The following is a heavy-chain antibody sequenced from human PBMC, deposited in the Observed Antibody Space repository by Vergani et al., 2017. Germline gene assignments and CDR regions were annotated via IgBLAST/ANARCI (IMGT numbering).Heavy chain of an antibody. J-gene: IGHJ4*02. D-gene: IGHD6-19*01. CDR2: INPTTGNP. CDR1: GYSFNNYA. Sequence: QAQLVQSGSELKKPGASVKVSCKASGYSFNNYAIHWVRQAPGQGLEWMGWINPTTGNPTYARAFTGRFVFSLDTSISTAYLQIGSLKAEDTAVYFCARAKRGCLAVGATDSWGQGTLLTVSS. V-gene: IGHV7-4-1*01. CDR3: ARAKRGCLAVGATDS.